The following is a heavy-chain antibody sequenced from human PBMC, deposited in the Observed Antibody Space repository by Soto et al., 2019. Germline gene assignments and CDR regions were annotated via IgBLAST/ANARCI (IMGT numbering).Heavy chain of an antibody. D-gene: IGHD3-3*01. CDR2: FIPIFGTA. V-gene: IGHV1-69*13. CDR3: ASWSAYYDFWSGYPYYYYYGMDV. Sequence: SVKVSCKASGGAFSSYAISWVRQAPGQGLEWMGGFIPIFGTANYAQKFQGRVTITADESTSTAYMELSSLRSEDTAVYYCASWSAYYDFWSGYPYYYYYGMDVWGQGTTVTVSS. J-gene: IGHJ6*02. CDR1: GGAFSSYA.